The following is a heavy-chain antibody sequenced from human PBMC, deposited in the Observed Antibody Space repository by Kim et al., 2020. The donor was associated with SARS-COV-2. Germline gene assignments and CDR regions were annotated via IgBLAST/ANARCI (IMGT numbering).Heavy chain of an antibody. CDR2: TT. D-gene: IGHD6-19*01. Sequence: TTYYAESVKGRFTISRDTSKNTLYLQMNSLRAEDTAVYYCAKESRVAGGGWGQGTMVTVSS. V-gene: IGHV3-23*01. J-gene: IGHJ3*01. CDR3: AKESRVAGGG.